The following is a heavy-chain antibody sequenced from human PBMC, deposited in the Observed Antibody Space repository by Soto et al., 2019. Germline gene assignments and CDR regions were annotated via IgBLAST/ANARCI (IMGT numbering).Heavy chain of an antibody. V-gene: IGHV1-18*01. CDR2: INAYNGNT. J-gene: IGHJ4*02. CDR1: GYTFTSYA. Sequence: GASVKVSCKASGYTFTSYAMHWVRQAPGQRLEWMGWINAYNGNTNYAQKLQGRVTMTTDTSTSTAYMELRSLRSDDTAVYYCARDLAVGLVDYWGQGTLVTSPQ. CDR3: ARDLAVGLVDY. D-gene: IGHD6-19*01.